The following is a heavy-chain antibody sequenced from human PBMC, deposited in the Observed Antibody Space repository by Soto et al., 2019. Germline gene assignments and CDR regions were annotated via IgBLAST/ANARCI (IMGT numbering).Heavy chain of an antibody. J-gene: IGHJ4*02. Sequence: SEPLSLTCAVSGYSISSGYYWGWIRQPPGKGLEWIGSIYHSGSTYYNPSLKSRVTISVDTSKNQFSLKLSSVTAADTAVYYCATGYCSGGSCYAPQYYWGQGTLVTVSS. V-gene: IGHV4-38-2*01. D-gene: IGHD2-15*01. CDR3: ATGYCSGGSCYAPQYY. CDR2: IYHSGST. CDR1: GYSISSGYY.